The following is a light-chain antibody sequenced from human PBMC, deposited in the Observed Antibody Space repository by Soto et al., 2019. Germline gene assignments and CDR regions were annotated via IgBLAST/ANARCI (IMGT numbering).Light chain of an antibody. Sequence: IQMTQSPSTLSASVGDRATITCRASRSISSWLAWYQQKPGSAPKLLIYDATILESGVPSRFSGTESGTEFTLTVSSLQPDDFATYYCQQYDSYPYTFGQGTKLEMK. CDR1: RSISSW. CDR2: DAT. J-gene: IGKJ2*01. V-gene: IGKV1-5*01. CDR3: QQYDSYPYT.